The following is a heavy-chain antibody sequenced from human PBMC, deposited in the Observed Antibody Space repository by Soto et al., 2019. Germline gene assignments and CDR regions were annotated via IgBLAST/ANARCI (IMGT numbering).Heavy chain of an antibody. D-gene: IGHD3-3*01. CDR1: GFTFSTYA. CDR2: ISGGDETT. CDR3: VKDWSGDKCPCMDV. V-gene: IGHV3-23*01. J-gene: IGHJ6*02. Sequence: GGSLRLSCVASGFTFSTYAMTWVRQATGQGLEWVSTISGGDETTYYADSVMGRFTVSRENSKNTLYLQMISLRADDTAFYYCVKDWSGDKCPCMDVWGQGTTVTVSS.